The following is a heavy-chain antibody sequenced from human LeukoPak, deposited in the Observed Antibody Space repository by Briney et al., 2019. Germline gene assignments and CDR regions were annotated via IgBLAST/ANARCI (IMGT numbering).Heavy chain of an antibody. CDR3: ARKSASGNYPLDY. V-gene: IGHV3-7*03. J-gene: IGHJ4*02. Sequence: GGSLRLSCAASGFTFNSYWMSWVRQAPGKGLEWVANIKQDGSEKYYVDSVKGRFTISRDNAKNSLYLQMNSLRAEDTALYYCARKSASGNYPLDYWGQGTLVTVSS. CDR2: IKQDGSEK. D-gene: IGHD3-10*01. CDR1: GFTFNSYW.